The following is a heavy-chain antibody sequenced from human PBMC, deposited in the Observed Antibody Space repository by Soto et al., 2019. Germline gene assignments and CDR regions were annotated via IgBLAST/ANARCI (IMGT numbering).Heavy chain of an antibody. CDR2: INPNSGGT. J-gene: IGHJ5*02. D-gene: IGHD5-18*01. CDR1: RYTFPGYY. Sequence: SVQVYFRGSRYTFPGYYMHWVRQAPGQGLEWMGWINPNSGGTNYAQKFQGRVTMTRDTSIGTAYMELSRLRSDDTAVYYCARDGAGGYSYGYWNWFDPWGQGTLVTVSS. V-gene: IGHV1-2*02. CDR3: ARDGAGGYSYGYWNWFDP.